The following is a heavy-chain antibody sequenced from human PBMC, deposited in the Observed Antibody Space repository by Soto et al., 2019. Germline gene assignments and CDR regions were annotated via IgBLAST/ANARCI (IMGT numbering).Heavy chain of an antibody. D-gene: IGHD2-15*01. CDR1: GFPFSSRA. V-gene: IGHV3-23*01. J-gene: IGHJ5*02. CDR2: ISGSGTIT. Sequence: EVQLLESGGGLVQPGGSLRLSCAASGFPFSSRAMRWVRQAPGKGLEWVSAISGSGTITYYADSVKGRFTISRDTPKNTLYLQMNNPRADDTAVYYCAEWARYCSGADCRAWGQGTLVTVSS. CDR3: AEWARYCSGADCRA.